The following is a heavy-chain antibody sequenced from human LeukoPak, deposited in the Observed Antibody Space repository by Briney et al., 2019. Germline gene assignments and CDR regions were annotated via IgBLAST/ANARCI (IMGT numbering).Heavy chain of an antibody. CDR2: INHSGST. D-gene: IGHD3-3*01. Sequence: SETLSLTCAIYGGSVSGYYWNWIRQPPGKGLEWIGEINHSGSTNYNPSLKSRVTISVDTSKNQFSLKLSSVTAADTAVYYCARQSSPFWSGYYRGRRVFDYWGQGTLVTVSS. CDR3: ARQSSPFWSGYYRGRRVFDY. V-gene: IGHV4-34*01. J-gene: IGHJ4*02. CDR1: GGSVSGYY.